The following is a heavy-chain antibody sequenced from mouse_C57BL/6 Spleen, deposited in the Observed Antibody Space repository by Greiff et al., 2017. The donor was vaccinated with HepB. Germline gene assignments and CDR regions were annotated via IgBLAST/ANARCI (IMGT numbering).Heavy chain of an antibody. CDR2: IRLKSDNYAT. J-gene: IGHJ1*03. CDR1: GFTFSNYW. V-gene: IGHV6-3*01. Sequence: DVMLVESGGGLVQPGGSMKLSCVASGFTFSNYWMNWVRQSPEKGLEWVAQIRLKSDNYATHYAESVKGRFTISRDDSKSSVYLQMNNLRAEDTGIYYCTGAVWYFDVWGTGTTVTVSS. CDR3: TGAVWYFDV.